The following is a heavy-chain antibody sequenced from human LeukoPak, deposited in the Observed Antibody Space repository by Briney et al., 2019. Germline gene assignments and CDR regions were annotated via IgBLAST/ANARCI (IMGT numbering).Heavy chain of an antibody. V-gene: IGHV4-34*01. D-gene: IGHD1-1*01. CDR2: INHSGST. Sequence: SETLSLTCAVYGGSFSGYYWSWIRQPPGKGLEWIGEINHSGSTNYNPSLKSRVTISVDLSKNQFSLNLNSVTAADTAVYYCGRVTEWNDFDYWGQGTLVNVSS. CDR3: GRVTEWNDFDY. J-gene: IGHJ4*02. CDR1: GGSFSGYY.